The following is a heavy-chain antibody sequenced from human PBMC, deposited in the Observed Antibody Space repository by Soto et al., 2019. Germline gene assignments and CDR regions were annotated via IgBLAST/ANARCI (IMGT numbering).Heavy chain of an antibody. Sequence: GASVKVSCKTSGYTFSTYGVSWVRQAPGQGLEWLGWISGYNDNTNYAQKFQGRLTLTTDTSTSTAYMELRSLTSDDTAVYYCARDRDTFGDSRPDWFDPWGQGTLVTVS. CDR3: ARDRDTFGDSRPDWFDP. J-gene: IGHJ5*02. D-gene: IGHD2-21*02. V-gene: IGHV1-18*01. CDR1: GYTFSTYG. CDR2: ISGYNDNT.